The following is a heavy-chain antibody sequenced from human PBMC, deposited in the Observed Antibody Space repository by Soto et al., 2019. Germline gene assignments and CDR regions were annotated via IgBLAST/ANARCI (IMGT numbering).Heavy chain of an antibody. Sequence: GGSLRLSCAASGFTFSSYAMSWVRQAPGKGLEWVSAISGSGGSTYYADSVKGRFTISRDNSKNTLYLQMNSLRAEDTAVYYCAKGDMGKNYDYVWGSYRYIRIADYFDYWGQGTLVTVSS. CDR3: AKGDMGKNYDYVWGSYRYIRIADYFDY. CDR2: ISGSGGST. V-gene: IGHV3-23*01. D-gene: IGHD3-16*02. J-gene: IGHJ4*02. CDR1: GFTFSSYA.